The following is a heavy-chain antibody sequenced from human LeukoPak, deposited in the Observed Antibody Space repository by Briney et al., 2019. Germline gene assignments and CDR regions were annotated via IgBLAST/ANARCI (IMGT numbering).Heavy chain of an antibody. CDR2: INQRGST. V-gene: IGHV4-34*01. D-gene: IGHD3-10*01. CDR1: GGSFSGYY. CDR3: ARGYGSGSYYKY. Sequence: SETLSLTCAVYGGSFSGYYWSWIRQPPGKGLEWIGEINQRGSTDHNPSLKSRVTISVDTSKNQFSLKLSSVTAADTAVYYCARGYGSGSYYKYWGQGTLVTVSS. J-gene: IGHJ4*02.